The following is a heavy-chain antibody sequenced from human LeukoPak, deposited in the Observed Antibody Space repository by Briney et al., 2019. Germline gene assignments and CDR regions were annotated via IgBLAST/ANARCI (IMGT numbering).Heavy chain of an antibody. CDR3: ARDGTAMVTHGPGAFDI. D-gene: IGHD5-18*01. J-gene: IGHJ3*02. Sequence: SETLSLTCTVSGGSISSYYWSWIRQPPGKGLEWIGYIYYSGSTNYNPSLKSRVTISVDTSKNQFSLKLSSVTAADTAVYYCARDGTAMVTHGPGAFDIWGQGTMVTVSS. V-gene: IGHV4-59*01. CDR1: GGSISSYY. CDR2: IYYSGST.